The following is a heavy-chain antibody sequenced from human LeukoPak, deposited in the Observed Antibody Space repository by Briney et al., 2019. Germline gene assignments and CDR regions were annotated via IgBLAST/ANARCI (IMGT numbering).Heavy chain of an antibody. D-gene: IGHD1-26*01. CDR2: IKQDGREK. Sequence: GGSLRLSCAVSGFTFSSYAMGWVRQAPGKGREWVANIKQDGREKYMESVKGGFPISRDHATNSLYLQMNSLRAEDTAVYYCVVGATPDSWGPGTLVTVSS. J-gene: IGHJ4*02. CDR3: VVGATPDS. V-gene: IGHV3-7*01. CDR1: GFTFSSYA.